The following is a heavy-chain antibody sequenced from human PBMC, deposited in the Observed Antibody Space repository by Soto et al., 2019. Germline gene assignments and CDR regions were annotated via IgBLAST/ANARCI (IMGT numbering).Heavy chain of an antibody. CDR2: IIPIFGTA. Sequence: QVQLVQSGAEVKKPGSSVKVSCKASGGTFSSYAISWVRQAPGQGLEWMGGIIPIFGTANYAQKFQGRVTITADESTSTAYMELSSLRSEDTAVYYWARRYYDSSGYITPYYFDYWGQGTLVTVSS. D-gene: IGHD3-22*01. J-gene: IGHJ4*02. CDR3: ARRYYDSSGYITPYYFDY. V-gene: IGHV1-69*01. CDR1: GGTFSSYA.